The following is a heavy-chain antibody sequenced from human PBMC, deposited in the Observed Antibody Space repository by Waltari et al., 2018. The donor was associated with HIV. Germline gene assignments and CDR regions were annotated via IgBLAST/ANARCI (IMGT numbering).Heavy chain of an antibody. D-gene: IGHD2-15*01. CDR1: GGSIGSSNW. CDR3: ARGSSYSAHNWLDP. V-gene: IGHV4-4*02. J-gene: IGHJ5*02. CDR2: VYHSGST. Sequence: QVQLQESGPGLVKPSGTLSLTCAVSGGSIGSSNWWVWVRQPAGKGLEWIGDVYHSGSTNDNPSLKSRVTISGDTSKSRFFLSRKSVTAADTAIYYCARGSSYSAHNWLDPWGQGTLVTVSS.